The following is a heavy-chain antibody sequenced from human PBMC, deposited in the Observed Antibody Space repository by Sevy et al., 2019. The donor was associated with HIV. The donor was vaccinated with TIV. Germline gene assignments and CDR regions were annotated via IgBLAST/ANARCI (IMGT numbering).Heavy chain of an antibody. CDR1: GFTFSSYA. CDR3: ARTGPTQDLDSSGYLSYFYYYYGMDV. Sequence: GGSLRLSCAASGFTFSSYAMHWVRQAPGKGLEWVAVISYDGSNKYYADSVKGRFTISRDNSKNTLYLQMNSLRAEDTAVYYCARTGPTQDLDSSGYLSYFYYYYGMDVWGQGTTVTVSS. V-gene: IGHV3-30*04. D-gene: IGHD3-22*01. CDR2: ISYDGSNK. J-gene: IGHJ6*02.